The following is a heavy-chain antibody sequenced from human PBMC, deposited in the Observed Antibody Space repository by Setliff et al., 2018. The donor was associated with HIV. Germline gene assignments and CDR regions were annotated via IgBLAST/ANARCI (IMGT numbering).Heavy chain of an antibody. V-gene: IGHV4-31*03. CDR1: GDSINSGGYY. D-gene: IGHD2-2*01. CDR3: AREAPADSSSTSYYFDY. Sequence: PSETLSLTCSVSGDSINSGGYYWSWLRQHPGKGLEWIGYVYYKRNTYYNPSLKSRVSVSLDTSKNQFSLQLSSVTAADTAVYYCAREAPADSSSTSYYFDYWGQGTLVTVS. CDR2: VYYKRNT. J-gene: IGHJ4*02.